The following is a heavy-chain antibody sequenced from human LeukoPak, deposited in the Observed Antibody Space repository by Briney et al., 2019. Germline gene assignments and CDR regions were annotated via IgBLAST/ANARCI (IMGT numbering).Heavy chain of an antibody. CDR1: GGSFSGYY. CDR3: ARGYSYGPYY. Sequence: ASETLSLTCAVYGGSFSGYYWSWIRQPPGKGLEWIGEINHSGSTNYNPSLKRRATISVDTSKHQFSLKLSSVTAADTAVYYCARGYSYGPYYWGQGTLVTVSS. J-gene: IGHJ4*02. V-gene: IGHV4-34*01. CDR2: INHSGST. D-gene: IGHD5-18*01.